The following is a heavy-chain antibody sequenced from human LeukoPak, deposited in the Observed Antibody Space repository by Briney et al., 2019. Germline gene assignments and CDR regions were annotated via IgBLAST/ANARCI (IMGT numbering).Heavy chain of an antibody. J-gene: IGHJ4*02. D-gene: IGHD6-6*01. CDR1: GFTFSSYA. CDR2: ISGSGGST. Sequence: GGSLRLSCATSGFTFSSYAMSWVRQAPGKGLEWVSAISGSGGSTYYADSVKGRFTISRDNSKNTLYLQMNSLRAEDTAVYYCAKSRIAARIFDYWGQGTLVTVSS. V-gene: IGHV3-23*01. CDR3: AKSRIAARIFDY.